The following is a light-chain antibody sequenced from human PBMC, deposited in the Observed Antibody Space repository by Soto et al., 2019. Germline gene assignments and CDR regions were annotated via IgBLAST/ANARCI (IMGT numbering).Light chain of an antibody. V-gene: IGKV1-39*01. CDR3: QQSYSTPLA. CDR1: QSISSY. Sequence: DIQMTQSPSSLSASVGDRVTITCRASQSISSYLNWYQQKPGKAPKLLISAASSLQSGVPSRFSGSGSGTDFTLTISSLQPEDVASYYCQQSYSTPLAFGPGTKVDIK. CDR2: AAS. J-gene: IGKJ3*01.